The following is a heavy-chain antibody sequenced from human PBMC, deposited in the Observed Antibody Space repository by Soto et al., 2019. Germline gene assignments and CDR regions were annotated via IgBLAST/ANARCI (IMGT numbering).Heavy chain of an antibody. V-gene: IGHV4-39*01. Sequence: PSETLSLTCTVSGGSISSSSYYWGWIRQPPGKGLEWIGSIYYSGSTYYNPSLKSRVTISVDTSKNQFSLKLSSVTAADTAVYYCARLSPGHGPGYSSSWGQGTLVTVSS. J-gene: IGHJ4*02. CDR1: GGSISSSSYY. CDR2: IYYSGST. D-gene: IGHD6-13*01. CDR3: ARLSPGHGPGYSSS.